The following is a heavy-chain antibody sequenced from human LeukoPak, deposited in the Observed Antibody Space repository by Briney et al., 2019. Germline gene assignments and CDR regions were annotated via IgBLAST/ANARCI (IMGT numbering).Heavy chain of an antibody. CDR2: IYYSGST. CDR1: VGAISSYY. CDR3: AREVASAGLDY. Sequence: SETLSLTCTVSVGAISSYYWSGIRQPPGKGREGIGYIYYSGSTNYNPSLKSRINISVDTSKNQFSLKLSSVTAADTAVYYCAREVASAGLDYWGQGTLVIVSS. V-gene: IGHV4-59*01. J-gene: IGHJ4*02. D-gene: IGHD5-12*01.